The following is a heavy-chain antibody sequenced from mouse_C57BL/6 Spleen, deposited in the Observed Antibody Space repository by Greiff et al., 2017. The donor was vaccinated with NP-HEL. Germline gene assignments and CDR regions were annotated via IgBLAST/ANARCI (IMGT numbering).Heavy chain of an antibody. V-gene: IGHV1-72*01. Sequence: QVQLQQPGAELVKPGASVKLSCKASGYTFTSYWMHWVKQRPGRGLEWIGRIDPTGGGTKYNEKFKSKATLTVDKPSSTAYMQLSSLTSEDSAVYECARSKGSSYHYAMDDWGQGTSVTVSS. CDR2: IDPTGGGT. CDR3: ARSKGSSYHYAMDD. CDR1: GYTFTSYW. D-gene: IGHD1-1*01. J-gene: IGHJ4*01.